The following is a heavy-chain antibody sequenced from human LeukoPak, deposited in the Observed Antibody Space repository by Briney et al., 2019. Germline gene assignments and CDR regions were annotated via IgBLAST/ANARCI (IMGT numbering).Heavy chain of an antibody. CDR1: GFTLSSDS. Sequence: VGSLRPSCAASGFTLSSDSMNCVCDAPGKGLEWVSSISISISYIYYADSVKARFTISRDNAKNSLYLQMNSLRAEDTAVYYCARAVVVVAATAYYYYGLDVWGQGTTVTVSS. J-gene: IGHJ6*02. CDR2: ISISISYI. D-gene: IGHD2-15*01. V-gene: IGHV3-21*01. CDR3: ARAVVVVAATAYYYYGLDV.